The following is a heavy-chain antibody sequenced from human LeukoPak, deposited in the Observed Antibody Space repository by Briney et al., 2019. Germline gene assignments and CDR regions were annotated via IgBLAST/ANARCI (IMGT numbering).Heavy chain of an antibody. J-gene: IGHJ5*02. V-gene: IGHV4-61*01. CDR3: ARDSGFGEFS. CDR1: GGSVSSGSHY. Sequence: PSETLSLTCTVSGGSVSSGSHYWSWIRQPPGKELEWIGYMYSSGSTNYNPSLKSRVTISIDTSKNQFSLKLSSVSAADTAVYYCARDSGFGEFSWGQGTLVTVSS. CDR2: MYSSGST. D-gene: IGHD3-10*01.